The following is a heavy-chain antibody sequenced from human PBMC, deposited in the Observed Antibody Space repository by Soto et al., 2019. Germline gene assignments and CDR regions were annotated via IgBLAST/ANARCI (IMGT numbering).Heavy chain of an antibody. CDR1: GGTFSSYA. Sequence: SVKVSCKASGGTFSSYAISWVRQAPGQGLEWMGGIIPIFGTANYAQKFQGRVTITADESTSTAYMELSSLRSEDTAVYYCAIDLRGASVVVTANTIFQPFDPWGQGTLVTVSS. J-gene: IGHJ5*02. V-gene: IGHV1-69*13. D-gene: IGHD2-21*02. CDR3: AIDLRGASVVVTANTIFQPFDP. CDR2: IIPIFGTA.